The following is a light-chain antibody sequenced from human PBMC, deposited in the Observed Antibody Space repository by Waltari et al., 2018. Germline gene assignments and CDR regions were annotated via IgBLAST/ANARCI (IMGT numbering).Light chain of an antibody. V-gene: IGKV3-15*01. Sequence: EIVMTQSPATLSVSPGERATLSCRASQRVSSNLAWYQQKPGQAPRLLIDGASTRATGIPARFSGSGSGTEFTLTISSMQSEDFAVYYCQQYNNWPQTFGQGTKVEIK. J-gene: IGKJ1*01. CDR1: QRVSSN. CDR3: QQYNNWPQT. CDR2: GAS.